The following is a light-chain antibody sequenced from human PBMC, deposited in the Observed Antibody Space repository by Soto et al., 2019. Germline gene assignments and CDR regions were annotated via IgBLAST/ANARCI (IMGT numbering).Light chain of an antibody. V-gene: IGLV2-18*02. CDR2: DVS. CDR3: SSYTGSSTLVV. J-gene: IGLJ2*01. CDR1: SSDVGRYNH. Sequence: QSALTQPPSVSGSPGQSVSISCTGTSSDVGRYNHVSWYQQPPGTAPQLMIYDVSNRPSGVPDRFSGSKSGNTASLTISGLQAEDEAEYYCSSYTGSSTLVVFGGGTKLTVL.